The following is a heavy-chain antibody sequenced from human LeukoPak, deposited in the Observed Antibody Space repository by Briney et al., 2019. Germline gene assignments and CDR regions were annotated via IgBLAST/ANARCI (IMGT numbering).Heavy chain of an antibody. V-gene: IGHV1-8*01. J-gene: IGHJ4*02. CDR3: ARLGYITGSDY. D-gene: IGHD3-9*01. CDR1: GYTFTSYD. CDR2: MNPNSGNT. Sequence: ASVKVSCKASGYTFTSYDINWVRQATGQGLEWMGWMNPNSGNTGYAQKFQGRVTMTRNTSISAAYMELRRLRSDDTAVYYCARLGYITGSDYWGQGTLVTDSS.